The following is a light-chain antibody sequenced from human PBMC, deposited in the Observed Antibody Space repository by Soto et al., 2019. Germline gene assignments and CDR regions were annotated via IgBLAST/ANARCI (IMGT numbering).Light chain of an antibody. CDR2: GAS. CDR3: QQYNNWPLT. V-gene: IGKV3D-15*01. J-gene: IGKJ4*01. CDR1: QSVSSN. Sequence: EIVMTQSPATLSVSPGERATLSCRASQSVSSNLAWYQQKPGQAPRLLIYGASTRATGIPARFSGSGSGTESTLTISSLQSEDFAVYYCQQYNNWPLTFRGGTKVEIK.